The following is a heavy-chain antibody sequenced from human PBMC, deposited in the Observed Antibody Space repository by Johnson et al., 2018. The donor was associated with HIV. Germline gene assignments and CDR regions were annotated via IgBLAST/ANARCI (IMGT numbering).Heavy chain of an antibody. J-gene: IGHJ3*02. V-gene: IGHV3-30*04. Sequence: QMQLVESGGGVVQPGRSLRLSCAASGFTFSSYAMHWVRQAPVKGLEWVAVISYDGSNKYYADSVKGRFTISRDNSKNTLYLQMNSLRAEDTALYYCASGASKWEVRSPAFDIWGQGTMVTVSS. CDR2: ISYDGSNK. CDR3: ASGASKWEVRSPAFDI. CDR1: GFTFSSYA. D-gene: IGHD1-26*01.